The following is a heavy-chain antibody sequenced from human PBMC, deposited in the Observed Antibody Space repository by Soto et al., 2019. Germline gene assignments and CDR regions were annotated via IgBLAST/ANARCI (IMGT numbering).Heavy chain of an antibody. CDR3: ARAGRPGNYESYYYYGMDV. D-gene: IGHD3-10*01. Sequence: VASVKVSWKASGYSFTDYGVHWGRQAPGQRLEWMGWMNAGNGNTKYSQKFQGRVTIIRDTSASTAYMELSSLGSEDTAAYYCARAGRPGNYESYYYYGMDVWGQGTTVTVSS. CDR2: MNAGNGNT. CDR1: GYSFTDYG. J-gene: IGHJ6*02. V-gene: IGHV1-3*01.